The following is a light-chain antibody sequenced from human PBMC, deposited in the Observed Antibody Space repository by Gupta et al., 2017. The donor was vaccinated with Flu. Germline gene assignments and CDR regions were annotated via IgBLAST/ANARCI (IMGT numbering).Light chain of an antibody. Sequence: PATLSVSPGERATLSCRASQSVSSNSAWYQQKPGQAPRLLIYGASSRATGIPARFSGSESGTEFTLTISSLQSEDFAVYYCQQDNSWPRTFGQGTKLEIK. J-gene: IGKJ2*01. CDR1: QSVSSN. V-gene: IGKV3-15*01. CDR2: GAS. CDR3: QQDNSWPRT.